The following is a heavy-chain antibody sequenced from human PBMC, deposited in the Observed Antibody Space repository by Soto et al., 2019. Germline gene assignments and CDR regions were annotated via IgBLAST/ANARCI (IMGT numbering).Heavy chain of an antibody. Sequence: QVQLVQSGAEVKKPGASVKVSCKASGYIFTKYGISWVRQAPGQGLEWMGWISAYNGNTNYAQKLQGRVTMTTVTSTSTAYMELMSLTSDDTAVYYCARDVPTVTTGGPDYWGQGSLVTVSS. CDR2: ISAYNGNT. J-gene: IGHJ4*02. V-gene: IGHV1-18*01. CDR1: GYIFTKYG. D-gene: IGHD4-17*01. CDR3: ARDVPTVTTGGPDY.